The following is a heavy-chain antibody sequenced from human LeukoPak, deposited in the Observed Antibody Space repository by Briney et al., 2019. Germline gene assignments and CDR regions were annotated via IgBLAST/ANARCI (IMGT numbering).Heavy chain of an antibody. J-gene: IGHJ4*02. CDR3: ARALRVRGLYFDY. V-gene: IGHV4-30-2*01. CDR2: IYHSGST. CDR1: GGSISSGGYY. Sequence: SETLSLTCTVSGGSISSGGYYWSWIRQPPGKGLEWIGYIYHSGSTYYNPSLKSRVTISVDRSKNQFSLKLSSVTAADTAVYYCARALRVRGLYFDYWGQGTLVTVSS. D-gene: IGHD3-10*01.